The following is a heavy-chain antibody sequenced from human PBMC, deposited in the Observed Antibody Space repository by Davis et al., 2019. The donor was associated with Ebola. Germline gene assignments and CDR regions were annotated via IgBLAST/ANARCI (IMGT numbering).Heavy chain of an antibody. Sequence: MPSETLSLTCAVYGGSFSGYYWSWIRQPPGKGLEWIGYISHTGSTNYSPSLKSRVTISVDTAKNQFSLRLTSVTAADTAVYYCARPWYSGTYYDAYDIWGQGTMVAVSS. CDR3: ARPWYSGTYYDAYDI. CDR2: ISHTGST. V-gene: IGHV4-34*01. J-gene: IGHJ3*02. D-gene: IGHD1-26*01. CDR1: GGSFSGYY.